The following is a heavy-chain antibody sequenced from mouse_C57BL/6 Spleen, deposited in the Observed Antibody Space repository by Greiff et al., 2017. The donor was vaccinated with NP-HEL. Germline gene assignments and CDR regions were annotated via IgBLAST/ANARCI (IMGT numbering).Heavy chain of an antibody. J-gene: IGHJ2*01. CDR2: IYPGDGDT. V-gene: IGHV1-82*01. Sequence: VQLQQSGPELVKPGASVKISCKASGYAFSSSWMNWVKQRPGKGLEWIGRIYPGDGDTNYNGKFKGKATLTADKSSSTAYMQLSSLTSEASAVYFCARELTKGLYFDYWGQGTTLTVSS. D-gene: IGHD1-3*01. CDR3: ARELTKGLYFDY. CDR1: GYAFSSSW.